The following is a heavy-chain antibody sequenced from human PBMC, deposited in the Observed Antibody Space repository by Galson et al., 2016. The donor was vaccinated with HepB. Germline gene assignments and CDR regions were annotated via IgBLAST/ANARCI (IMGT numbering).Heavy chain of an antibody. CDR3: ARNYDFWSGYYVLDY. CDR2: IHYTGGT. CDR1: GGSISSGVYY. D-gene: IGHD3-3*01. Sequence: TLSLTCTVSGGSISSGVYYWSWVRQHPGKGLEWIGYIHYTGGTYYNLSLKSRVTISVDTSKNQFSLKLSSVTAADTAVYYCARNYDFWSGYYVLDYWGQGTLVTVSS. J-gene: IGHJ4*02. V-gene: IGHV4-31*03.